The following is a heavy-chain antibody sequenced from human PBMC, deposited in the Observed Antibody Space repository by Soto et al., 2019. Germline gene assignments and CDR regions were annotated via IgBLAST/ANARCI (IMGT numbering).Heavy chain of an antibody. D-gene: IGHD5-18*01. CDR3: AKSSYGYFDY. Sequence: PGGSLRLSCAASGFTFDDYAMHWVRQAPGKGLEWVSGISWNSGSIGYADSVKGRFTISRDNAKNSLYLQMNSLRAEDTALYYCAKSSYGYFDYWGQGTLVTVSS. V-gene: IGHV3-9*01. CDR2: ISWNSGSI. CDR1: GFTFDDYA. J-gene: IGHJ4*02.